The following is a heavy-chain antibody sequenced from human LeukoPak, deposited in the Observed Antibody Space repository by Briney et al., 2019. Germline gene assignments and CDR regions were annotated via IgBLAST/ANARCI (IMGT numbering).Heavy chain of an antibody. CDR2: MNPNSGNT. CDR1: GYTFTSYD. J-gene: IGHJ4*02. D-gene: IGHD2-15*01. CDR3: ARGRRGSYYFDY. Sequence: ASVKVSCKASGYTFTSYDINWVRQATGQGLEWMGWMNPNSGNTGYAQEFQGRVTMTRNTSISTAYMELSGLRSEDTAVYYCARGRRGSYYFDYWGQGTLVTVSS. V-gene: IGHV1-8*01.